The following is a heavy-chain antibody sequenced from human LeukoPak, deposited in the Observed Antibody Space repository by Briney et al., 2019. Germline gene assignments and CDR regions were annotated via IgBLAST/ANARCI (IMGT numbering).Heavy chain of an antibody. Sequence: GGSLRLSCAASGFTFGSYAMSWVRQAPGKGLEWVSYISGRGGSTFYADSVKGRLTISRDNSKNTLYLQMNSLRAEDTAVYYCARDRLIAAAGSTDLFDPWGQGTLVTVSS. CDR3: ARDRLIAAAGSTDLFDP. CDR1: GFTFGSYA. D-gene: IGHD6-13*01. J-gene: IGHJ5*02. CDR2: ISGRGGST. V-gene: IGHV3-23*01.